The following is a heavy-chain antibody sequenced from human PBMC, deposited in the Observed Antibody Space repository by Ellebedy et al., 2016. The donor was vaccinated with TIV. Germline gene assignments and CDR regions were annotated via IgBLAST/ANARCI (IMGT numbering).Heavy chain of an antibody. V-gene: IGHV3-13*01. CDR3: ARVRFGDTAVDY. CDR2: IGTAGDT. Sequence: GGSLRLSCAASGFTFSSYDMHWVRQGTGKGLEWVSAIGTAGDTYYPGSVKGRFTISRENAKTPLYLQITSLRAEDTAVYYCARVRFGDTAVDYWGQGTLVTVSS. D-gene: IGHD2-21*01. J-gene: IGHJ4*03. CDR1: GFTFSSYD.